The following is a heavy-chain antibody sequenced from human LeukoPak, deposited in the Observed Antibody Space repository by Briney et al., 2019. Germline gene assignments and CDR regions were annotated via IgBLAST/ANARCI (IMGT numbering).Heavy chain of an antibody. CDR2: ISSLNTYI. CDR1: GFTFSSYS. J-gene: IGHJ4*02. D-gene: IGHD3-22*01. Sequence: PGGSLRLSCAASGFTFSSYSMNWVRQAPGKGLEWVSFISSLNTYIYYADSVKGRFTISRDNAKNSLYLRMNSLRAEDTAVYYCARDYYDNSGSFFDYWGQGTLVTVSS. CDR3: ARDYYDNSGSFFDY. V-gene: IGHV3-21*01.